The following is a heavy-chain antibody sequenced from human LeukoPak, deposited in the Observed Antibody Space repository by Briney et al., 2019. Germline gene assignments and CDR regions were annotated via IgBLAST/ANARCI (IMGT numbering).Heavy chain of an antibody. V-gene: IGHV3-23*01. CDR3: AKDRPHYYHDNGHYYRRGGDC. D-gene: IGHD3-22*01. Sequence: PGGSLRLSCAASGFAFSIYAMSWVRQGTGQGLEWVSSTSSGGELRFYADSVKGRFTISRDNSKNTLYLQMNSLRAEDTAVYYCAKDRPHYYHDNGHYYRRGGDCWGQGTLVTVSS. CDR1: GFAFSIYA. J-gene: IGHJ4*02. CDR2: TSSGGELR.